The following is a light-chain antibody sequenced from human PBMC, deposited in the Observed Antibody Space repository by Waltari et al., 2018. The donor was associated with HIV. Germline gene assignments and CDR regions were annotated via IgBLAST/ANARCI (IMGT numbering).Light chain of an antibody. J-gene: IGKJ1*01. CDR1: QSLLHSNGYNY. CDR3: MQALQTPTT. V-gene: IGKV2-28*01. Sequence: EIVMTQSPLSLPVTPGEPASISCRSSQSLLHSNGYNYLDWYLQKPGQSPQLLIYLGSNRASGVPDRFSGSGSGTDFTLKISRAEAEDVWVYYCMQALQTPTTFGQGTKVEIK. CDR2: LGS.